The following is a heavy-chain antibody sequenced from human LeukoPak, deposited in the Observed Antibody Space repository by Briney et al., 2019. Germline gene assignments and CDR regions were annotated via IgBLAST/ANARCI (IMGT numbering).Heavy chain of an antibody. V-gene: IGHV4-34*01. CDR3: ARELRSYYYGSGSHSKANLDY. D-gene: IGHD3-10*01. CDR2: INHSGST. CDR1: GGSFSGYY. Sequence: PSETLSLTCAVYGGSFSGYYWSWIRQPPGKGLEWIGEINHSGSTNYNPSLKSRVTISVDTSKNQFSLKLSSVTAADTAVYYCARELRSYYYGSGSHSKANLDYWGQGTLVTVSS. J-gene: IGHJ4*02.